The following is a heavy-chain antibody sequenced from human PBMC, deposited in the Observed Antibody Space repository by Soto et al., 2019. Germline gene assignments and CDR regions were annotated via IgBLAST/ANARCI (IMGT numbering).Heavy chain of an antibody. CDR1: GFTFSSYA. Sequence: QVQLVESGGGVVQPGRSLRLSCAASGFTFSSYAMHWVRQAPGKGLEWVAVISYDGSNKYYADSVKGRFTISRDNAKNTLYLQMSSLRAEDTAVYYCARDGGSSSWYGGETNWFDPWGQGTLVTVSS. CDR2: ISYDGSNK. V-gene: IGHV3-30-3*01. CDR3: ARDGGSSSWYGGETNWFDP. D-gene: IGHD6-13*01. J-gene: IGHJ5*02.